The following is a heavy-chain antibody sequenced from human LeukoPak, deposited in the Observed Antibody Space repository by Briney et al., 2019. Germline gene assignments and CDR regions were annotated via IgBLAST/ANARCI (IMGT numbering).Heavy chain of an antibody. CDR1: GFTFSSYG. CDR3: AKDIVVVVAAPDAFDI. CDR2: ISYDGSNK. J-gene: IGHJ3*02. D-gene: IGHD2-15*01. Sequence: GPLRLSCAASGFTFSSYGMHWVRQAPGKGLEWVAVISYDGSNKYYADSVKGRFTISRGNSKNTLYLQMNSLRAEDTAVYYCAKDIVVVVAAPDAFDIWGQGTMVTVSS. V-gene: IGHV3-30*18.